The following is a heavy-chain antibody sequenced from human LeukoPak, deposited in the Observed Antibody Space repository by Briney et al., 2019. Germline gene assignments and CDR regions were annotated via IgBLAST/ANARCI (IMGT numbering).Heavy chain of an antibody. CDR3: ARDLGGYPFFMDV. V-gene: IGHV4-39*07. CDR1: GGSIRSGDHH. J-gene: IGHJ6*03. Sequence: SEALSLTCSVSGGSIRSGDHHWAWVRQPPGKGLEFIGSLDESGRPYYNRPLKSRVSISGDTSGKQFSLNLTSVTAADTAVYFCARDLGGYPFFMDVWGRGTTVIVSS. CDR2: LDESGRP. D-gene: IGHD2-15*01.